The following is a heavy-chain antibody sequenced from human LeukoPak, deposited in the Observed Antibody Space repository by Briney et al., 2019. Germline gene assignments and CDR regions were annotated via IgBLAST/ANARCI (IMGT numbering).Heavy chain of an antibody. CDR1: GGSFSGYY. CDR3: ARPSGDILTGYYGF. D-gene: IGHD3-9*01. V-gene: IGHV4-34*01. J-gene: IGHJ4*02. CDR2: INDSGST. Sequence: SSTMSFTCAVYGGSFSGYYWSWIRQPPGKGVEWIGEINDSGSTNYNPSLKSRVTISVDTSKNQFSLKLRSVTAADTAVYYCARPSGDILTGYYGFWGQGTLVTVSS.